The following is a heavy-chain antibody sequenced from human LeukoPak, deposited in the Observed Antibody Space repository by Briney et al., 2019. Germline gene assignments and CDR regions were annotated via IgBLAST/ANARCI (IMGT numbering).Heavy chain of an antibody. D-gene: IGHD5-24*01. Sequence: GGSLRLSCAASGCTFSSCGMHWVRQAPGKGLEWVAVIWYDGTNKYYADSVKGRFTISRDNSKNTLYLQMNSLRAEDTAVYYCARGRDGYNWIDYWGQGTLVTVSS. V-gene: IGHV3-33*01. CDR2: IWYDGTNK. CDR3: ARGRDGYNWIDY. J-gene: IGHJ4*02. CDR1: GCTFSSCG.